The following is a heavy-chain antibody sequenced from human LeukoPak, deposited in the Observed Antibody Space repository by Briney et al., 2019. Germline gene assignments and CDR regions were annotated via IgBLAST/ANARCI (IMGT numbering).Heavy chain of an antibody. CDR3: ARDIWDVGATKLGAFDI. CDR2: ISAYNGNT. J-gene: IGHJ3*02. V-gene: IGHV1-18*01. CDR1: GYTFTNYG. D-gene: IGHD1-26*01. Sequence: ASVKVSCKTSGYTFTNYGISWVRQAPGQGLEWMGWISAYNGNTNYAQKLQGRVTMTTDTSTSTAYMELRSLRSDDTAVYYCARDIWDVGATKLGAFDIWGQGTMVTVSS.